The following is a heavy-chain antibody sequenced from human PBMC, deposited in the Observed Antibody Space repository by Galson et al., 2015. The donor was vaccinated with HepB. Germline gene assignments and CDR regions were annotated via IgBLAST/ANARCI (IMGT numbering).Heavy chain of an antibody. D-gene: IGHD3-3*01. CDR2: IAYDGSKR. J-gene: IGHJ6*02. CDR3: AKVDTIYGVDSFYGMHV. Sequence: SLRLSCAASGFNFRNYGMYWVRQAPGKGLEWVAVIAYDGSKRYYRDSGKGRFTSSRDNPKNTLYLEMNSPRPEDTALYYCAKVDTIYGVDSFYGMHVWGQGSTVIVSS. CDR1: GFNFRNYG. V-gene: IGHV3-30*18.